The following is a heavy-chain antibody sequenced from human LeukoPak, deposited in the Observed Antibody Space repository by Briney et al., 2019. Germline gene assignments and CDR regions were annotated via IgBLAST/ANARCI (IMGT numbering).Heavy chain of an antibody. V-gene: IGHV1-69*04. CDR3: ARDRYYYDSSGYYLKRSHLDY. CDR2: IIPILGIA. J-gene: IGHJ4*02. CDR1: GYTFTGYY. Sequence: SVKVSCKASGYTFTGYYMHWVRQAPGQGLEWMGRIIPILGIANYAQKFQGRVTITADKSTSTAYMELSSLRSEDTAVYYCARDRYYYDSSGYYLKRSHLDYWGQGTLVTVSS. D-gene: IGHD3-22*01.